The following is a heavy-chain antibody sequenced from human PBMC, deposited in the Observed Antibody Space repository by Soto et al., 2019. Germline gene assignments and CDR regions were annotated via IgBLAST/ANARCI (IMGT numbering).Heavy chain of an antibody. CDR3: ARDIAAPIGGYYYYYYMDV. V-gene: IGHV3-48*01. J-gene: IGHJ6*03. CDR1: GFTFSSYS. D-gene: IGHD6-6*01. Sequence: GGSLRLSCAASGFTFSSYSMNWVRQAPGKGLEWVSYISSSSSTIYYADSVKGRFTISRDNAKNSLYLQMNSLRAEDTAVYYCARDIAAPIGGYYYYYYMDVWGKGTTVTVSS. CDR2: ISSSSSTI.